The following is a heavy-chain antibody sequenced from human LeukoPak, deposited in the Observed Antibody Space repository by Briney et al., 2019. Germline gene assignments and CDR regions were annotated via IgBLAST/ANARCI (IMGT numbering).Heavy chain of an antibody. V-gene: IGHV3-48*03. CDR3: ARVRAVAGGNYFDY. CDR2: ISSSGSTI. Sequence: PGGSLRLSCAASGFTFSSYEMNWVRQAPGKGLEWVSYISSSGSTIYYADSVKGRFTISRDNAKNSLYLQMNSLRAEDTAVYYCARVRAVAGGNYFDYWGRGTLVTVSS. CDR1: GFTFSSYE. D-gene: IGHD6-19*01. J-gene: IGHJ4*02.